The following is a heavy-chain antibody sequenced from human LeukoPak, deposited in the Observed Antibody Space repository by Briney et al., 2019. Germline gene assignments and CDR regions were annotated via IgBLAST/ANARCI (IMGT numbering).Heavy chain of an antibody. J-gene: IGHJ4*02. D-gene: IGHD4-17*01. CDR1: GYTFTTYY. V-gene: IGHV1-46*01. Sequence: GASVKVSCKASGYTFTTYYIHWVRQAPGQGLEWMGIINPSGGSTSYAQKFQGRVTITADKSTSTAYMELSSLRSGDTAVYYCARAPDGDYGDYVGDYWGQGTLVTVSS. CDR2: INPSGGST. CDR3: ARAPDGDYGDYVGDY.